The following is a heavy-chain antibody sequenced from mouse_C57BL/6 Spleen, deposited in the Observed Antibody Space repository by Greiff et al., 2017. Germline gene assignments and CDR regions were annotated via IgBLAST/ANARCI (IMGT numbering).Heavy chain of an antibody. CDR1: GFNIKDYY. CDR2: IDPEDGDT. CDR3: TTDYYGKGY. Sequence: EVKLLESGAEFVRPGASVKFSCTASGFNIKDYYMSWVQQRPDQSLEWIGRIDPEDGDTEYAPKFQGKATMTADTSPNTGYLQLSSLTTEDTAVYYCTTDYYGKGYWGQGTTLTVSS. V-gene: IGHV14-1*01. D-gene: IGHD1-1*01. J-gene: IGHJ2*01.